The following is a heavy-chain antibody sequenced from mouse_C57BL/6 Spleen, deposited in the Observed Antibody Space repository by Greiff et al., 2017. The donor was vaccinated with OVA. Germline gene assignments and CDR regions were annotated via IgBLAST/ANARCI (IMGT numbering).Heavy chain of an antibody. V-gene: IGHV2-3*01. CDR3: AKGDGYYDYGDY. J-gene: IGHJ2*01. CDR2: IWGDGST. Sequence: VQLQESGPGLVAPSQRLSIPCTVSGFSFPSYGVSWVRPPPGTGLEWLGVIWGDGSTNYHSALLSRLSISKDNYKSQVVVKLNRLQTDDTATYYGAKGDGYYDYGDYWGQGTTLTVAS. CDR1: GFSFPSYG. D-gene: IGHD2-3*01.